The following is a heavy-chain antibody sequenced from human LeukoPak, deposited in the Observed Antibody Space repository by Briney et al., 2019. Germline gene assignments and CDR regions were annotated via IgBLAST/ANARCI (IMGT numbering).Heavy chain of an antibody. V-gene: IGHV4-61*01. CDR1: GGSVSGYNYY. D-gene: IGHD5-18*01. CDR3: ARHGNHVGGIQLWLSLDY. CDR2: IYYSGTT. Sequence: SETLSLTCTVSGGSVSGYNYYWTWIRQPPGKGLEWIGCIYYSGTTNYNPSLKSRVTISVDTSKNQFSLKLSSVTAADTAVYYCARHGNHVGGIQLWLSLDYWGQGTLVTVSS. J-gene: IGHJ4*02.